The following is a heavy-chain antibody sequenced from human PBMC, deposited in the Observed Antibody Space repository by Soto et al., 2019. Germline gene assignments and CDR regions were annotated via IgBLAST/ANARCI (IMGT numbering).Heavy chain of an antibody. CDR3: AKGVVLDV. CDR1: GFSFSSFA. J-gene: IGHJ6*04. CDR2: IGDSGAST. V-gene: IGHV3-23*01. D-gene: IGHD2-21*01. Sequence: EVLLLESGGGLVQPGGSLRLSCEASGFSFSSFAMNWVRQAPGKGLEWVSAIGDSGASTYYADSVKGRFTISRDNSRNTLSMHLTRLSAEHPAVYYCAKGVVLDVRGNGTTVTVSS.